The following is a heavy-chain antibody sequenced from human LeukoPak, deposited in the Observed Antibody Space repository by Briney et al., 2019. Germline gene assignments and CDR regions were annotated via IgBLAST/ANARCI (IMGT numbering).Heavy chain of an antibody. CDR2: ISYDGSNK. CDR3: SKDHKWELDYDYYGVDV. D-gene: IGHD1-26*01. CDR1: GFTFSAWG. V-gene: IGHV3-30*18. J-gene: IGHJ6*02. Sequence: GGSLTLSCVGSGFTFSAWGMHWVRQAPGKGLEWVAVISYDGSNKYYADSVKGRFTISRDNSKNTLYQQMTSLRAEDTAVYSCSKDHKWELDYDYYGVDVWGQGTTVSVSS.